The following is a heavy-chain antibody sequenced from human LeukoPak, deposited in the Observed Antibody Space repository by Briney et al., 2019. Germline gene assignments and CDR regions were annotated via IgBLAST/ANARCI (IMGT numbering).Heavy chain of an antibody. CDR1: GGTFSSYA. Sequence: SVKVSCKASGGTFSSYAISWVRQAPGQGPEWMGGIIPIFGTANYAQKFQGRVTITTDESTSTAYMELSSLRSEDTAVYYCARDMVKASGYYPTLDYWGQGTLVTVSS. CDR3: ARDMVKASGYYPTLDY. CDR2: IIPIFGTA. D-gene: IGHD3-22*01. J-gene: IGHJ4*02. V-gene: IGHV1-69*05.